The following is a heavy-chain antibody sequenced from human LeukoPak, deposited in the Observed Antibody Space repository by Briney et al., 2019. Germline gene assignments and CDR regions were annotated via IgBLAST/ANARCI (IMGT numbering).Heavy chain of an antibody. J-gene: IGHJ6*03. CDR2: ISPNSGGT. CDR3: ARHGYWSNPRCYPDYYYIDV. V-gene: IGHV1-2*02. CDR1: GYTFTDYY. Sequence: ASVKVSCKASGYTFTDYYVHWVRQAPGEGLEWMGWISPNSGGTNYAQKFQGRVTMTRDTSITTAYMELSGLRSDDTAVYYCARHGYWSNPRCYPDYYYIDVWGKGTKVTVSS. D-gene: IGHD2-2*03.